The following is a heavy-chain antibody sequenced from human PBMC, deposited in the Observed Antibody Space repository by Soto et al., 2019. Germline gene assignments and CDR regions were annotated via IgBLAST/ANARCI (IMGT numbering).Heavy chain of an antibody. CDR2: ISWNSGSI. J-gene: IGHJ4*02. V-gene: IGHV3-9*01. D-gene: IGHD5-18*01. CDR3: AKAVGSYGNFDY. CDR1: GFTFDDYA. Sequence: EVQLVESGGGLVQPGRSLRLSCAASGFTFDDYAMHWVGQAPGKGLEWVSRISWNSGSIGYADSVKGRFTISRDNAKNSLYLQMNSLRAEDTALYYCAKAVGSYGNFDYWGQGTLVTVSS.